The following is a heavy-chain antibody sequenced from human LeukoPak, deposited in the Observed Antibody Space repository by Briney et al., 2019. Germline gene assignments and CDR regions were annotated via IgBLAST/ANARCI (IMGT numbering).Heavy chain of an antibody. CDR3: ARSRLDSAGYYGLFYFDY. V-gene: IGHV4-59*08. J-gene: IGHJ4*02. D-gene: IGHD3-22*01. Sequence: PSETLSLTCSVSGGSINNYFWSWIRQPPGKGLEWIGNIYYTGSTHYNPSLRSRVTISVDRSKSQFSLRLSSVTAADTAVYYCARSRLDSAGYYGLFYFDYWGQGALVTVSP. CDR2: IYYTGST. CDR1: GGSINNYF.